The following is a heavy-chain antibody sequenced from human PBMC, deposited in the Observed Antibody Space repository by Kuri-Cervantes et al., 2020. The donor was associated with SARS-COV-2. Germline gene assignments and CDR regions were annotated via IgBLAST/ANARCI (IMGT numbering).Heavy chain of an antibody. D-gene: IGHD1-26*01. J-gene: IGHJ6*03. CDR3: ARGGGSYPYYYHYWTS. CDR2: IYHSGST. CDR1: GGSISSGGYY. Sequence: SETLSLTCTVSGGSISSGGYYWSWIRQPPGKGLEWIGYIYHSGSTYYSPSLKSRVTISVDRSKNQFSLKLSSVTAADTAVYYCARGGGSYPYYYHYWTSGAKGPRSPSP. V-gene: IGHV4-30-2*01.